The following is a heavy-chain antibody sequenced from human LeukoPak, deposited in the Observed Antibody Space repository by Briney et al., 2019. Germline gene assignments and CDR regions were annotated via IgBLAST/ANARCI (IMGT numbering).Heavy chain of an antibody. CDR3: ASYCSGGSCSDAFDI. Sequence: SSETLSLTCTVSGGSISSGSYYWSWIRQPAGKGLEWIGRIYTSGSTNYNPSLKSRVTISVDTSKNQFSLKLSSVTAADTAVYYCASYCSGGSCSDAFDIWGQGTMVTVSS. D-gene: IGHD2-15*01. V-gene: IGHV4-61*02. CDR2: IYTSGST. CDR1: GGSISSGSYY. J-gene: IGHJ3*02.